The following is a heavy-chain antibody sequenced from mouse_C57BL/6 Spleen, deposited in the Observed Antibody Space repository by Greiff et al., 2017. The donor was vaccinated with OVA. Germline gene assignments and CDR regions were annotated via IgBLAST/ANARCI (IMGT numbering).Heavy chain of an antibody. CDR3: ARWGVYDYEAWFAY. Sequence: QVQLQQPGAELVKPGASVKLSCKASGYTFTSYWMQWVKQRPGQGLEWIGEIDPSDSYPNYPQKFKGKATLTVDTSSSTAYMQLSSLTSEDSAVYYCARWGVYDYEAWFAYWGQGTLVTVSA. CDR1: GYTFTSYW. J-gene: IGHJ3*01. V-gene: IGHV1-50*01. CDR2: IDPSDSYP. D-gene: IGHD2-4*01.